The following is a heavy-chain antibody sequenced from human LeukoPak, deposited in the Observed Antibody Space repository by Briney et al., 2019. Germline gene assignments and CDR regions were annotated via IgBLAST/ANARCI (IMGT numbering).Heavy chain of an antibody. Sequence: SGGSLRLSCSASGFTFSTYAMHWVRQAPGKGLDYVSAITTNGSTTYYADSVKGRFTISRDNSKYTLYLQMSSLRAEDTALYYCVRRSGYYYDYWGQGTLVTVSS. CDR3: VRRSGYYYDY. D-gene: IGHD3-22*01. V-gene: IGHV3-64D*06. CDR2: ITTNGSTT. CDR1: GFTFSTYA. J-gene: IGHJ4*02.